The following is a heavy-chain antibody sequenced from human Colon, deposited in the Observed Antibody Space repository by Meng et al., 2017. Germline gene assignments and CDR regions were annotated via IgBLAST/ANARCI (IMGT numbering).Heavy chain of an antibody. CDR2: GST. CDR1: GASVSDTNYA. D-gene: IGHD7-27*01. CDR3: ARDNWGSLDY. J-gene: IGHJ4*02. Sequence: QVPLQESGPGLVRPSETLSLPCTVSGASVSDTNYAWSWIRQPPGKGLEWIGYGSTNHNPSLKSRVTISVDTSKNQFSLTLNSVTAADTAVYYCARDNWGSLDYWGQGTLVTVSS. V-gene: IGHV4-61*01.